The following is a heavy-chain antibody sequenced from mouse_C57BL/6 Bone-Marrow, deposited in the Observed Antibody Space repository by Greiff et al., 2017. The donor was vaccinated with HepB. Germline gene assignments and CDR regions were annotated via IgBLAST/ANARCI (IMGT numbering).Heavy chain of an antibody. D-gene: IGHD2-4*01. V-gene: IGHV3-6*01. CDR2: ISYDGSN. CDR3: ARIYDWGYFDV. J-gene: IGHJ1*03. CDR1: GYSITSGYY. Sequence: DVKLVESGPGLVKPSQSLSLTCSVTGYSITSGYYWNWIRQFPGNKLEWMGYISYDGSNNYNPSLKNRISITRDTSKNQFFLKLNSVTTEDTATYYCARIYDWGYFDVWGTGTTVTVSS.